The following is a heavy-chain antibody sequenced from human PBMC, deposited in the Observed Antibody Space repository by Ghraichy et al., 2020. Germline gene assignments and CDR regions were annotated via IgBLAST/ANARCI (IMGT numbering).Heavy chain of an antibody. Sequence: SQTLSLTCTVSGGSISSYYWSWIRQPPGKGLEWIGYIYYSGSTNYNPSLKSRVTISVDTSKNQFSLKLSSVTAADTAVYYCARGQWLLGVFDYWGQGTLVTVSS. V-gene: IGHV4-59*01. CDR3: ARGQWLLGVFDY. CDR1: GGSISSYY. J-gene: IGHJ4*02. D-gene: IGHD6-19*01. CDR2: IYYSGST.